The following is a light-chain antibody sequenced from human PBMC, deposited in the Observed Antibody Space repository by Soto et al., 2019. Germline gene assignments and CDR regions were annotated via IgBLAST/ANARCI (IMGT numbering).Light chain of an antibody. CDR3: QQYHNWVT. V-gene: IGKV3D-15*01. Sequence: EIVMTQSPGTLSVSPGERATLSCGASQSVSSNLAWYQLKPGQAPRLLIYGASTRATGIPARFSGSGSGTEFTLSISSLQSEDFAVYYCQQYHNWVTFGGGTKVEIK. CDR2: GAS. CDR1: QSVSSN. J-gene: IGKJ4*01.